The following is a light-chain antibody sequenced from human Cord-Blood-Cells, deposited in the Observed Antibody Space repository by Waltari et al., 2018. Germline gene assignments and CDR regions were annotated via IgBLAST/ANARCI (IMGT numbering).Light chain of an antibody. CDR1: SSDVGGSNS. J-gene: IGLJ3*02. CDR3: SSYTSSSTYWV. CDR2: DVS. Sequence: QSALTQPASVSGSPGQSITISCTGTSSDVGGSNSVSWSPQHPGQAPKLMIYDVSKQPSGVSNRFSGSKSGNTASLTISGLQAEDEADYYCSSYTSSSTYWVFGGGTKLTVL. V-gene: IGLV2-14*01.